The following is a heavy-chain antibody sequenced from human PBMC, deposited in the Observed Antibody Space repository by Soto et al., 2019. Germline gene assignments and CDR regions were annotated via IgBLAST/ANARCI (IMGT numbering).Heavy chain of an antibody. V-gene: IGHV4-30-4*01. CDR1: GGSISSGNYY. D-gene: IGHD2-8*01. CDR3: AREEMVRRFDS. CDR2: ISYSGSA. J-gene: IGHJ4*02. Sequence: SETLSLTCTVSGGSISSGNYYWSWIRQPPGKGLEWIGFISYSGSAYYNPSLKSRVTISVDTSKNQVSLQLNFVTPDDTAVYFCAREEMVRRFDSWGQGTLVTVSS.